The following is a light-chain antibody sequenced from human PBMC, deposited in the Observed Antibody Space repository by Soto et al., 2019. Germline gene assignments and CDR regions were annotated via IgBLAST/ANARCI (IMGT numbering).Light chain of an antibody. CDR1: QSIGRW. CDR2: DAS. CDR3: QQYNSYSGT. Sequence: EIRMNQSPSTLSAYKGDGATITCRASQSIGRWLAWYQQKPGTAPKLLISDASTLNSGIPARFSGSGSGTEFTLTISSLQPDDFATYYCQQYNSYSGTFGQGTKVDIK. V-gene: IGKV1-5*01. J-gene: IGKJ1*01.